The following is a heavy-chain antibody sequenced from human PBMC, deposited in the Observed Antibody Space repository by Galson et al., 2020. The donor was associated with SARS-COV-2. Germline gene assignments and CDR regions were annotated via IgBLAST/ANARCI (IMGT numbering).Heavy chain of an antibody. CDR2: ISAYNGNT. Sequence: ASVKVSCKASGYTFTSYGISWVRQAPGQGLEWMGWISAYNGNTNYAQKLQGRVTMTTDTSTSTAYMELRSLRSDDTAVYYCAMNYYYDSSGYKGPTTEAFDIWGQGTMVTVSS. CDR1: GYTFTSYG. CDR3: AMNYYYDSSGYKGPTTEAFDI. D-gene: IGHD3-22*01. J-gene: IGHJ3*02. V-gene: IGHV1-18*01.